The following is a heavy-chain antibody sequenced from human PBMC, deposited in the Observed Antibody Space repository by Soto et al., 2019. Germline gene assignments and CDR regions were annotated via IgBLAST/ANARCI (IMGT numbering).Heavy chain of an antibody. V-gene: IGHV3-66*01. D-gene: IGHD6-19*01. CDR3: SSSPSSGY. J-gene: IGHJ4*02. CDR1: GFTFSRYW. CDR2: IYSGGST. Sequence: GGSLRLSCAASGFTFSRYWMHWVRQAPGKGLEGVSVIYSGGSTYYADSVKGRFTISRDNSKNTLYLQMNSLRAEDTALYYCSSSPSSGYWGQGT.